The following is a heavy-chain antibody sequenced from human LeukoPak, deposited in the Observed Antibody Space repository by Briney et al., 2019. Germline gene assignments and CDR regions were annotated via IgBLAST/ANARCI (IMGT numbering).Heavy chain of an antibody. CDR3: ARDHSYYFGSQTSTLDV. Sequence: SQTLSLTCTVSGASITTGGYYWTWIRQPPGEGLEWIGYIYYTGSIDYNASLKSRLTISLDTSKNRFSLKLNSVTAADTAVYYCARDHSYYFGSQTSTLDVWGQGTAVTVSS. V-gene: IGHV4-31*03. CDR2: IYYTGSI. CDR1: GASITTGGYY. J-gene: IGHJ6*02. D-gene: IGHD3-10*01.